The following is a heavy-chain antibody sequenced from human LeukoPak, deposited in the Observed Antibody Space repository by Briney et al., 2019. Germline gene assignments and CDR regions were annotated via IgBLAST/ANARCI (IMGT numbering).Heavy chain of an antibody. J-gene: IGHJ3*02. CDR2: INSNGSST. V-gene: IGHV3-74*01. CDR1: GYTFTSYW. CDR3: ARGNSQAFDM. Sequence: GGSLRLSCTASGYTFTSYWMHWVRQAPGQGLVWISRINSNGSSTSYADSVKGRFTITRDNAKNTVYLQMNRLRFEDTAVYYCARGNSQAFDMWGEKTMVSVSS.